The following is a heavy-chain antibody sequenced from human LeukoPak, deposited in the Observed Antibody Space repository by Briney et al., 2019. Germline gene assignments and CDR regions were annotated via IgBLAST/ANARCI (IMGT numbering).Heavy chain of an antibody. CDR2: IVPILGIA. CDR1: GGTFSSHT. Sequence: ASVKVSCKASGGTFSSHTISWVRQAPGQGLEWMGRIVPILGIANYAQKFQGRVTITADKSTSTAYMELSSLRSEDTAVYYCARAYYGSGSYYVDYWGQGTLVTVSS. J-gene: IGHJ4*02. V-gene: IGHV1-69*02. D-gene: IGHD3-10*01. CDR3: ARAYYGSGSYYVDY.